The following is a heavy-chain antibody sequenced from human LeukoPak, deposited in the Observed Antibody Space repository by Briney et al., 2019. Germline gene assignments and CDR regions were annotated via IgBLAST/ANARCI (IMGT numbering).Heavy chain of an antibody. D-gene: IGHD3-10*01. J-gene: IGHJ4*02. Sequence: SETLSLTCAVYGGSFRGYYWSWIRQPPGKGLEWIGEINHSGSTNYNPSLKSRVTISIDTSKNQFSLKLSSMTAGDTAVYYCATTRGYWGQGTLVTVSS. V-gene: IGHV4-34*01. CDR1: GGSFRGYY. CDR2: INHSGST. CDR3: ATTRGY.